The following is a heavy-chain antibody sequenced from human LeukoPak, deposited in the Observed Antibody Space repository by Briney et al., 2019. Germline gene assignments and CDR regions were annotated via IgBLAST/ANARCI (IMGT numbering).Heavy chain of an antibody. CDR1: GDSISSYY. J-gene: IGHJ4*02. CDR2: IYHSGST. V-gene: IGHV4-59*01. Sequence: AETLSLTCTVSGDSISSYYWSWIRQPPGKGLEWIGYIYHSGSTNYNPSLKSRVTISADTSKDQFSLKLASVTAADTAVYYCATGYSSTLYYFANWGKEPLAPVSS. D-gene: IGHD6-13*01. CDR3: ATGYSSTLYYFAN.